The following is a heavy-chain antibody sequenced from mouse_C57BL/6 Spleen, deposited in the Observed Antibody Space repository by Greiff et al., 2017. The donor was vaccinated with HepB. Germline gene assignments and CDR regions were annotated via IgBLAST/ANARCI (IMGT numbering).Heavy chain of an antibody. CDR2: ISYDGSN. J-gene: IGHJ4*01. CDR1: GYSITSGYY. D-gene: IGHD4-1*01. V-gene: IGHV3-6*01. CDR3: ARGTGMDAMDY. Sequence: ESGPGLVKPSQSLSLTCSVTGYSITSGYYWNWIRQFPGNKLEWMGYISYDGSNNYNPSLKNRISITRDTSKNQFFLKLNSVTTEDTATYYCARGTGMDAMDYWGQGTSVTVSS.